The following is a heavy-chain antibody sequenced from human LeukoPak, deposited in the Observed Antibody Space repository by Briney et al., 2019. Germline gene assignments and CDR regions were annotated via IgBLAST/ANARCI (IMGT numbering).Heavy chain of an antibody. CDR1: GFTFDDYA. CDR2: ISWNSGSI. V-gene: IGHV3-9*01. CDR3: AKDKRGGEQLVFGFDY. D-gene: IGHD6-13*01. J-gene: IGHJ4*02. Sequence: GGSLRPSCAASGFTFDDYAMHWVRQAPGKGLEWVSGISWNSGSIGYADSVKGRFTISRDNAKNSLYLQMNSLRAEDTALYYCAKDKRGGEQLVFGFDYWGQGTLVTVSS.